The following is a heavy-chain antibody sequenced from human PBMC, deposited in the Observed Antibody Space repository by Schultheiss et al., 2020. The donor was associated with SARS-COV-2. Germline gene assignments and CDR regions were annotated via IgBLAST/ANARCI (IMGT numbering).Heavy chain of an antibody. CDR3: ARWSTVTTLLPFPDWYFDL. Sequence: SETLSLTCTVSGGSISSGGYYWSWIRQHPGKGLEWIGSIYYSGSTYYNPSLKSRVTISVDTSKNQFSLKLSSVTAADTAVYYCARWSTVTTLLPFPDWYFDLWGRGTLVTVSS. J-gene: IGHJ2*01. CDR1: GGSISSGGYY. V-gene: IGHV4-39*07. D-gene: IGHD4-17*01. CDR2: IYYSGST.